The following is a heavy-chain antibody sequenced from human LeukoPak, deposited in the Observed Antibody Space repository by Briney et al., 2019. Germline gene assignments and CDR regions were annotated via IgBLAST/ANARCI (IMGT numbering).Heavy chain of an antibody. CDR2: IYYSGST. J-gene: IGHJ5*02. D-gene: IGHD3-22*01. CDR1: GGSISSSSYY. Sequence: SETLSLTCTVSGGSISSSSYYWGWIRQPPGKGLEWIGSIYYSGSTYYNPSLKSRVTISVDTSKNQFSLKLSSVTAADTAVYYCAREDSKFITMIVVAPWFDPWGQGTLVTVSS. V-gene: IGHV4-39*07. CDR3: AREDSKFITMIVVAPWFDP.